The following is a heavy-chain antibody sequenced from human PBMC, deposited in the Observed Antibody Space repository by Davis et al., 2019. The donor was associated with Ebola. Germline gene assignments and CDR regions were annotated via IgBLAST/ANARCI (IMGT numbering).Heavy chain of an antibody. Sequence: GESLKISCAASGVTFRNYVMSWVRQAPGKGLEWVSSISSSGGNSFYMDCVKGRFYIDRDNSMDTLYLQMNSLRAEDTAVYYCARDRGFNWFDPWGQGTLVTVSS. CDR2: ISSSGGNS. CDR3: ARDRGFNWFDP. CDR1: GVTFRNYV. V-gene: IGHV3-23*01. J-gene: IGHJ5*02.